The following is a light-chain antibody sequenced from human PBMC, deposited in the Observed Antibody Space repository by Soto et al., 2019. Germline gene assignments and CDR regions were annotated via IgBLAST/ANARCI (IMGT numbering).Light chain of an antibody. CDR1: QSISTY. CDR2: AAS. J-gene: IGKJ5*01. Sequence: DIQMTQSPSSLSASVGDRVTITCRASQSISTYLNWYQQKPGKAPELLIYAASTLQSGVPSRFSGSGSGTDFTLTISLQPEDFATYYCQQSLSTPLTFGGGTRLEIK. V-gene: IGKV1-39*01. CDR3: QQSLSTPLT.